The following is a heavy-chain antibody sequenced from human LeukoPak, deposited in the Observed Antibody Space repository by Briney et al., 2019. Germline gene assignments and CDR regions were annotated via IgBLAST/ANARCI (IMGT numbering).Heavy chain of an antibody. V-gene: IGHV5-51*01. CDR3: AIIMGVNLAFDY. CDR2: IFPFDSDT. Sequence: GESLKISCQGSGDTFATYWIAWVRQMPGKGLELMGSIFPFDSDTRYSPSFQGQVTFSADKSINTAFLQWSSLRASDTAMYYCAIIMGVNLAFDYWGQGTQVTVSS. D-gene: IGHD3-10*01. CDR1: GDTFATYW. J-gene: IGHJ4*02.